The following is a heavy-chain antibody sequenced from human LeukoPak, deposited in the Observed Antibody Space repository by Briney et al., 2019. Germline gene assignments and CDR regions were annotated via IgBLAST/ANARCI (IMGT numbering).Heavy chain of an antibody. J-gene: IGHJ6*02. CDR3: ARDSSSYGMDV. Sequence: GGSLRLSCAVSGFTFSSYAMHWVRQAPGKGLEWVSSISSSSSYIYYADSVQGRFTISRDNAKNSLYLQMNSLRAEDTAVYYCARDSSSYGMDVWGQGTTVTVSS. V-gene: IGHV3-21*01. D-gene: IGHD2-2*01. CDR1: GFTFSSYA. CDR2: ISSSSSYI.